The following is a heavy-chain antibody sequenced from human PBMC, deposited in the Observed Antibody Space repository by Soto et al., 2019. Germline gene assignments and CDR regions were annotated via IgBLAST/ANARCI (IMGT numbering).Heavy chain of an antibody. CDR1: GLSLSGYW. J-gene: IGHJ3*02. CDR3: VRVLKSIGWDNDVFDI. Sequence: PGGSLRLSCAASGLSLSGYWMHWVRQAPGKGLVWVSRIDTYGSATKYADSVEGRFSISKDNAENTLYLQMNNLRADDTAVYYCVRVLKSIGWDNDVFDIWGQGTMVTVSS. D-gene: IGHD6-19*01. CDR2: IDTYGSAT. V-gene: IGHV3-74*01.